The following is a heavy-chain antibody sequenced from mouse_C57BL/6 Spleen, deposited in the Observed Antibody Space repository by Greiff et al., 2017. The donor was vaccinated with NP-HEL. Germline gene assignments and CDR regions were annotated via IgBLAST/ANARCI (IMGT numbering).Heavy chain of an antibody. Sequence: EVQLVESGGGLVKPGGSLKLSCAASGFTFSSYAMSWVRQTPEKRLEWVATISDGGSYTYYPDNVKGRFTISRDNATNNLYLQMSHLKSEDTAMYYCARGDYDWFAYWGQGTLVTVSA. V-gene: IGHV5-4*01. CDR3: ARGDYDWFAY. CDR2: ISDGGSYT. J-gene: IGHJ3*01. D-gene: IGHD2-4*01. CDR1: GFTFSSYA.